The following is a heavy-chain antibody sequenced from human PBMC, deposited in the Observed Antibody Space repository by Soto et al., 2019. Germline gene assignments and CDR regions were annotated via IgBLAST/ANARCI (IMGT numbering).Heavy chain of an antibody. Sequence: GGSLRLSCAASGFTFSSYWMSWVRQAPGKGLEWVANIKQDGSEKYYVDSVKGRFTISRDNAKNSLYLQMNSLRAEDTAVYFCSRVTVPDRTSGSYGPDWFDPWGQGTLVTVSS. V-gene: IGHV3-7*01. CDR2: IKQDGSEK. D-gene: IGHD3-10*01. CDR3: SRVTVPDRTSGSYGPDWFDP. J-gene: IGHJ5*02. CDR1: GFTFSSYW.